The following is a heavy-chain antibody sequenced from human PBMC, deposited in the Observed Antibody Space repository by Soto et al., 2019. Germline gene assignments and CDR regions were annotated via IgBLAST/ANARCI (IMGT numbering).Heavy chain of an antibody. CDR2: VYNSGST. CDR3: ARYRREAVAAYTLDN. CDR1: GGSISSNY. D-gene: IGHD2-15*01. V-gene: IGHV4-59*01. J-gene: IGHJ4*02. Sequence: SETLSLTCTVSGGSISSNYWTWIRQPPGKGLEWIGYVYNSGSTNYNPSLKSRVTISEDTSKSQFSLKVNSMTAADTAVYYCARYRREAVAAYTLDNWGQGILVTVSS.